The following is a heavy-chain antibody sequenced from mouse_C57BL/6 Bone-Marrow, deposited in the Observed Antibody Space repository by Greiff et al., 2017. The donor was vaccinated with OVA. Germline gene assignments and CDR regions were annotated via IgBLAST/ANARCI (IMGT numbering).Heavy chain of an antibody. CDR2: INPNNGGT. J-gene: IGHJ2*01. CDR1: GYTFTDYY. CDR3: ARSNYYSSKRH. V-gene: IGHV1-26*01. D-gene: IGHD1-1*01. Sequence: EVQLQQSGPELVKPGASVKISCKASGYTFTDYYMNWVKQSHGKSLEWIGDINPNNGGTSYNQKFKGKATLNIDKSSITSYMELRSLTSEDSAVYYCARSNYYSSKRHWGQGTTLTVSS.